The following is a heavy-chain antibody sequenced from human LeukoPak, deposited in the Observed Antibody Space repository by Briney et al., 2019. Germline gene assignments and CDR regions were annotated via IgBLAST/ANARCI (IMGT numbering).Heavy chain of an antibody. J-gene: IGHJ6*02. CDR1: GGSISSGDYY. D-gene: IGHD2-15*01. CDR3: ARDHRILYSV. CDR2: IYYSGST. Sequence: SETLSLTCTVSGGSISSGDYYWSWIRQPPGKGLEWIGYIYYSGSTYYNPSLKSRVTISVDTSKNQFPLKLSSVTAADTAVYYCARDHRILYSVWGQGTTVTVSS. V-gene: IGHV4-30-4*01.